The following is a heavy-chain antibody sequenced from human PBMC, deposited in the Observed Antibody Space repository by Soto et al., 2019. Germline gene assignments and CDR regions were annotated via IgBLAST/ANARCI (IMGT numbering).Heavy chain of an antibody. D-gene: IGHD4-17*01. Sequence: DVQLVESGGGLIQPGESLRLSCAAFGLTVSGKKYIDWVRQAPGKGLEWVSALYDVAGTYYADSVTGRFITSRDSSKTIVYLHMNSLRPDDTAVYYCASWHLREHAYDIWGQGTTVTGSS. CDR1: GLTVSGKKY. CDR3: ASWHLREHAYDI. V-gene: IGHV3-53*01. CDR2: LYDVAGT. J-gene: IGHJ3*02.